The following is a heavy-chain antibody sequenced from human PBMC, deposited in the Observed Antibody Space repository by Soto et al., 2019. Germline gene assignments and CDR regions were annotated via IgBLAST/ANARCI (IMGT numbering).Heavy chain of an antibody. D-gene: IGHD2-8*01. V-gene: IGHV3-30*18. Sequence: GGSLRLSCAASGFTFSSYGMHWVRQAPGKGLEWVAVISYDGSNKYYADSVKGRFTISRDNSKNTLYLQMNSLRAEDTAVYYCAKDAGDIVLMVYAILYELGYWGQGTLVTVSS. J-gene: IGHJ4*02. CDR2: ISYDGSNK. CDR1: GFTFSSYG. CDR3: AKDAGDIVLMVYAILYELGY.